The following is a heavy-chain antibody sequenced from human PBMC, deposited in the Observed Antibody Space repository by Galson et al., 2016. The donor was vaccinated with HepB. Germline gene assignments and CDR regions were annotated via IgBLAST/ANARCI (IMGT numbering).Heavy chain of an antibody. Sequence: SLRLSCAASGFTFRNAYMSWVRQAPGKGLEWVGRIKSKTDGGTTAYAAPVKGRVNISRDDSKNTLYLQMNSQKIEETAVYYCTTDRRVEPTGYYYGMDVWGHGTTVTVSS. J-gene: IGHJ6*02. D-gene: IGHD1-26*01. CDR1: GFTFRNAY. V-gene: IGHV3-15*01. CDR2: IKSKTDGGTT. CDR3: TTDRRVEPTGYYYGMDV.